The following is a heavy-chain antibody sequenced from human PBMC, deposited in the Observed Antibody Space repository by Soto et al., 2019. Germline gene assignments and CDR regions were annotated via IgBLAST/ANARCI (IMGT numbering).Heavy chain of an antibody. CDR3: ARGILTGGKWLDP. J-gene: IGHJ5*02. V-gene: IGHV3-33*01. CDR2: IWYDGSEK. Sequence: QVQLVESGGAVVQPGRSLRLSCAASGYTFSSYAVHWVRQAPGRGLEWVAIIWYDGSEKYYADSVKGRFTISRDNSRNTLYLHMNSLRVEDTATYYCARGILTGGKWLDPWGQGTRVTVSS. D-gene: IGHD3-9*01. CDR1: GYTFSSYA.